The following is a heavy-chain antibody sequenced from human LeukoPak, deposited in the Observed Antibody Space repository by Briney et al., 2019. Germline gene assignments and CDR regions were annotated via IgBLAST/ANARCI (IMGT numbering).Heavy chain of an antibody. D-gene: IGHD7-27*01. CDR2: IYTSGST. V-gene: IGHV4-61*02. J-gene: IGHJ4*02. CDR3: ARLAWGRLDY. CDR1: GGSISSGSYY. Sequence: PSETLSLTCTVSGGSISSGSYYWSWIRQPAGKGLEWIGRIYTSGSTNYNPSLKSRVTISVDTSKNQSSLKLSSVTAADTAVYYCARLAWGRLDYWGQGTLVTVSS.